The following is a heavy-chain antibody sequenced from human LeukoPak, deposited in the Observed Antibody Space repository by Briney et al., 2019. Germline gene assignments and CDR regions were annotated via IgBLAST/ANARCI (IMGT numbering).Heavy chain of an antibody. Sequence: PSETLFLTCTVSGGSISSSSYYWGWIRQPPGKGLEWIGSIYYSGSTYYNPSLKSRVTISVDTSKNQFSLKLSSVTAADTAVYYCARMGYSGYDYDYWGQGTLVTVSS. CDR2: IYYSGST. CDR3: ARMGYSGYDYDY. J-gene: IGHJ4*02. V-gene: IGHV4-39*01. D-gene: IGHD5-12*01. CDR1: GGSISSSSYY.